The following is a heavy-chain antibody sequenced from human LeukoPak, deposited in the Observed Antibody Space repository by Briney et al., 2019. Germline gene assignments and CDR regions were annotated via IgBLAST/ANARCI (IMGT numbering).Heavy chain of an antibody. V-gene: IGHV4-28*05. D-gene: IGHD4-17*01. CDR3: ARKGPADYGDAFDF. J-gene: IGHJ3*01. CDR2: MYYSGNV. CDR1: SYSITSSNW. Sequence: SDTLSLTCAVSSYSITSSNWWGWIRPPPGKGLEWIGYMYYSGNVYYNPSLKSRVTMSVDTSKNQFSLRLSSVTAVDTAVYYCARKGPADYGDAFDFWGQGTMVTVSS.